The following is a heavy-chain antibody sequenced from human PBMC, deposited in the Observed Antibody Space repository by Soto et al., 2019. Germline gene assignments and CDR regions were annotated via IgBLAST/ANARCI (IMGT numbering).Heavy chain of an antibody. CDR2: ISAYNGNT. Sequence: QVPLVQSGAEVKKPGASVKVSCKASGYTFTSYGISWVRQAPGQGLEWMGWISAYNGNTNYAQKLQGRVTMTTDTSTSTAYMELRSLRSDDTAVYYCARGPYYDFWSGTYYYYYGMDVWGQGTTVTVSS. CDR3: ARGPYYDFWSGTYYYYYGMDV. D-gene: IGHD3-3*01. CDR1: GYTFTSYG. V-gene: IGHV1-18*01. J-gene: IGHJ6*02.